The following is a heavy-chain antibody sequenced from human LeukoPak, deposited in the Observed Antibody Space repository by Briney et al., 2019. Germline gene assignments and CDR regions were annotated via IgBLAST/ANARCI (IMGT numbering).Heavy chain of an antibody. Sequence: SETLSLTCTGSGGSISSYYWSWIRQPPEEGLEWIGYIYYCGSTNYNPSLKRRVTIPGDTSKNQFSLQLRPVTAAATAVYYCARDRYYGSGSYSDHWFDPWGQGTLVTVSS. D-gene: IGHD3-10*01. CDR1: GGSISSYY. J-gene: IGHJ5*02. CDR2: IYYCGST. V-gene: IGHV4-59*01. CDR3: ARDRYYGSGSYSDHWFDP.